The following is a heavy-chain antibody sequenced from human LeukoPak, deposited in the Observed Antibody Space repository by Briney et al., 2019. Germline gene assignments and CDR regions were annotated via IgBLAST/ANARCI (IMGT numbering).Heavy chain of an antibody. CDR3: ATTYHYDISGYYPFGY. Sequence: PSETLSLTCAVSGGSISSNNWWSWVRQPPGKGLEWIGEIFHSGSTNYNPSLKSRVTISVDKSKNQFSLKLNSVTAADTAVYYCATTYHYDISGYYPFGYWGQGTLVTVSS. V-gene: IGHV4-4*02. CDR1: GGSISSNNW. J-gene: IGHJ4*02. CDR2: IFHSGST. D-gene: IGHD3-22*01.